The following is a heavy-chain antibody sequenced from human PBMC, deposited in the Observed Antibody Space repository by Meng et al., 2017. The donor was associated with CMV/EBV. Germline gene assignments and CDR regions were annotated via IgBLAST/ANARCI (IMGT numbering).Heavy chain of an antibody. CDR1: GFTFSSYG. CDR2: IRYDGSNK. D-gene: IGHD6-6*01. V-gene: IGHV3-30*02. Sequence: LSLTCAASGFTFSSYGMHWVRQAPGKGLEWVAFIRYDGSNKYYADSVKGRFTISRDNSKNTLYLQMNSLRAEDTAVYYCAKEYSSSSTAYYYYGMDVWGQGTTVTVSS. J-gene: IGHJ6*02. CDR3: AKEYSSSSTAYYYYGMDV.